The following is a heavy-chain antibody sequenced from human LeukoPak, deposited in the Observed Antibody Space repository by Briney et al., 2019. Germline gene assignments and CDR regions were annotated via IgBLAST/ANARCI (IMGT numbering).Heavy chain of an antibody. CDR2: IYHSGST. V-gene: IGHV4-4*02. Sequence: SGTLSLTCAVSGGSISSSNWWSWVRQPPGKGLEWIGEIYHSGSTNYNPSLKSRVTISVDKSKNQFSLKLSSVTAADTAVYYCARGVIAYCGGDCTEGYYYMDVWGKGTTVTVSS. J-gene: IGHJ6*03. D-gene: IGHD2-21*02. CDR1: GGSISSSNW. CDR3: ARGVIAYCGGDCTEGYYYMDV.